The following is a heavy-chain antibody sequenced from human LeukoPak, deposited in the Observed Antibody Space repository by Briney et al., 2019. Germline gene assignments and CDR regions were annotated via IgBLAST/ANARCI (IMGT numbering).Heavy chain of an antibody. J-gene: IGHJ4*02. V-gene: IGHV1-46*01. CDR2: INPSGGST. CDR3: ARVAVDTAYDY. D-gene: IGHD5-18*01. CDR1: GYTFTSYY. Sequence: GASVKVSCKASGYTFTSYYMHWVRQAPGQGLEWMGIINPSGGSTSYAQKFQGRVTMTRDMSTSTVYMELSSLRSEDTAAYYCARVAVDTAYDYWGQGTLVTVSS.